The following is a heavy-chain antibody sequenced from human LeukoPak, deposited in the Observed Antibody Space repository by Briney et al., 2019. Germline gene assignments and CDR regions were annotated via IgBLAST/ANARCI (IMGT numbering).Heavy chain of an antibody. D-gene: IGHD2-15*01. CDR3: ARLVTGYCSGGSCFFGLIATPNWFDP. CDR1: GGSISSYY. J-gene: IGHJ5*02. V-gene: IGHV4-4*07. CDR2: IHTSGST. Sequence: PSETLSLTCTVSGGSISSYYWTWIRQPAGKGLEWIGRIHTSGSTNHNPSLKSRVTMSVDTSNNQFSLKLSSVTAADTAVYYCARLVTGYCSGGSCFFGLIATPNWFDPWGQGTLVTVSS.